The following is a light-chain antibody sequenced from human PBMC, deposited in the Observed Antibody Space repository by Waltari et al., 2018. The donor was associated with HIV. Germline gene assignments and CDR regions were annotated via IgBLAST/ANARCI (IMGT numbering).Light chain of an antibody. CDR2: YDT. V-gene: IGLV3-21*04. Sequence: VSVAPGETATITCGAINIERKSVHWYQQKAGQAPVVVMSYDTDRPAGIAERFSGFNSGHSATLIISRVGAGDEADYYCQVWDSATDHVLFGGGTRLTVL. CDR3: QVWDSATDHVL. J-gene: IGLJ2*01. CDR1: NIERKS.